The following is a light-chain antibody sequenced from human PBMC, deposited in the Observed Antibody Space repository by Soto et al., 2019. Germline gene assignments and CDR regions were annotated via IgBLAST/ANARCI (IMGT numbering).Light chain of an antibody. CDR1: SSDVGAYYA. J-gene: IGLJ1*01. V-gene: IGLV2-23*01. Sequence: QSALAQPASVSGSPGQSITISCPGTSSDVGAYYAVSWYQQHPGKAPQVIIYRGTKRPSAVSTRFSGSVSGNTASLTLSGLQAEDEAEYFCCSSAPESTYVFGTGTKVTVL. CDR2: RGT. CDR3: CSSAPESTYV.